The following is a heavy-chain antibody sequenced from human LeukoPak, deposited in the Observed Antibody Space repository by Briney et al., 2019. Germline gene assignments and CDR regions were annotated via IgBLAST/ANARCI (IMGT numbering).Heavy chain of an antibody. D-gene: IGHD6-13*01. Sequence: SETLSLTCTVSGASISSFYWSWIRQPAGKGLQWIGRIHTSGSANYNPSLKSRVTMSVDTSKNQFSLKLTSVTAADTAVYYCAREGPVAGPWGQGTLVTVFS. CDR2: IHTSGSA. J-gene: IGHJ5*02. V-gene: IGHV4-4*07. CDR3: AREGPVAGP. CDR1: GASISSFY.